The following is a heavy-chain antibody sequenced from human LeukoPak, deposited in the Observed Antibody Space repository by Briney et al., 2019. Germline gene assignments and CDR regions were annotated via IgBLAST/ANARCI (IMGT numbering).Heavy chain of an antibody. V-gene: IGHV1-8*03. CDR2: MNPNSGNT. CDR1: GGTFSSYA. D-gene: IGHD3-22*01. Sequence: EASVKVSCKASGGTFSSYAINWGRQATGQGLEWMGWMNPNSGNTGYAQKFQGRVTITRNTSISTAYMELSSLRSEDTAVYYCARYAYYDSSGYVDYWGQGTLVTVSS. J-gene: IGHJ4*02. CDR3: ARYAYYDSSGYVDY.